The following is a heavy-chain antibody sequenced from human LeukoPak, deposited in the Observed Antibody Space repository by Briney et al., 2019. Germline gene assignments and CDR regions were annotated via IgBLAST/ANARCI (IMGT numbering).Heavy chain of an antibody. CDR2: IFHSGNT. CDR1: GGSISSGGYA. V-gene: IGHV4-30-2*02. Sequence: SETLSLTCGVSGGSISSGGYAWSWIRQPPGKGLEWIGYIFHSGNTYYNPSLKSRVTISVDRSKNQFSLKLSSVTAADTAVYYCAGTPKWFGERAFDIWGQGTMVTVSS. CDR3: AGTPKWFGERAFDI. D-gene: IGHD3-10*01. J-gene: IGHJ3*02.